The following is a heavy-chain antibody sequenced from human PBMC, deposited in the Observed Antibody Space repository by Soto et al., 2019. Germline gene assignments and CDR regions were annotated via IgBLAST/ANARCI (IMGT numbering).Heavy chain of an antibody. Sequence: PSETLSLTCTVSGGSISSSSYYWGWIRQPPGKGLEWIGSIYYSGSTYYNPSLKSRVTVSVDTSKNQFSLKLSSVTAADTAVYYWARRYHYYYGMDVWGQGTTVTVSS. V-gene: IGHV4-39*01. J-gene: IGHJ6*02. CDR3: ARRYHYYYGMDV. CDR1: GGSISSSSYY. CDR2: IYYSGST.